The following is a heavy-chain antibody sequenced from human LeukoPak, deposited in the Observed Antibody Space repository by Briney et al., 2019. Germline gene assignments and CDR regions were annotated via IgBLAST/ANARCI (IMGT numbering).Heavy chain of an antibody. Sequence: ASVKVSCKAFEYTFSSYSIHWVRQAPGQRLGWMGWINTGNGNTKSSQKFQDRVTLTRDTSASTAYMELNSLSSEDTAVYYCARVPLDDASRHYYPHWGQGTLVTVSS. CDR1: EYTFSSYS. V-gene: IGHV1-3*04. J-gene: IGHJ1*01. D-gene: IGHD3-10*01. CDR2: INTGNGNT. CDR3: ARVPLDDASRHYYPH.